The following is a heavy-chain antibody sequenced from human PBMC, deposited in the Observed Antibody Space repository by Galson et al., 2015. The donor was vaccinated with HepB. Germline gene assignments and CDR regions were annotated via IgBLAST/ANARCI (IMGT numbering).Heavy chain of an antibody. CDR3: ARGRAAINNWYFDL. CDR1: GGTFNNYG. V-gene: IGHV1-69*06. Sequence: SVKVSCKASGGTFNNYGIAWVRQAPGQGLEWMGGIIPLFGTTNYAQKFQGRVTMAADKSTSTVYMELSSLISEDMAVYYCARGRAAINNWYFDLWGRGTLVTVSS. J-gene: IGHJ2*01. CDR2: IIPLFGTT. D-gene: IGHD2-2*02.